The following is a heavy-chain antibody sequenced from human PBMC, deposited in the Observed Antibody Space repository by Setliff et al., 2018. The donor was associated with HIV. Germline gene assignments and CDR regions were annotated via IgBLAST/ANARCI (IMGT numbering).Heavy chain of an antibody. Sequence: LSLPCTVSGGSLSSYYWSWIRQPPGKGLEWIGEIIPSASTNYHPSLKRRVTISVDTSKNQFSLKLSSVTAADTAVYYCARGNYDTLTGYYLLNWFDPWGQGTLVTVSS. D-gene: IGHD3-9*01. CDR2: IIPSAST. J-gene: IGHJ5*02. V-gene: IGHV4-34*01. CDR3: ARGNYDTLTGYYLLNWFDP. CDR1: GGSLSSYY.